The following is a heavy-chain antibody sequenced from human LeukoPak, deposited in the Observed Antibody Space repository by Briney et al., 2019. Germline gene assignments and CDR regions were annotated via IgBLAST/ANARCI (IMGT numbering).Heavy chain of an antibody. CDR3: ARSYFSVGAFDI. J-gene: IGHJ3*02. CDR2: VYHSGST. Sequence: MSSETLSLTCGVSGYSIRTGYYWGWVRQPPGQDLEWIGSVYHSGSTYYNPSLKSRVNILVDTSKNQFSLSLTSVTAADTAVYYCARSYFSVGAFDIWGQGTMVTVSS. CDR1: GYSIRTGYY. D-gene: IGHD2/OR15-2a*01. V-gene: IGHV4-38-2*01.